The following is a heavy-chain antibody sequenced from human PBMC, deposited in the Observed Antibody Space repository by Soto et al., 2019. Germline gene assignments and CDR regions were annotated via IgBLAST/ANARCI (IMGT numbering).Heavy chain of an antibody. V-gene: IGHV5-51*01. D-gene: IGHD3-10*01. J-gene: IGHJ6*02. CDR1: GYSFISFW. CDR3: ARHYGSGSYFPFYYYGMDV. CDR2: IYPGDSDT. Sequence: GESLKISCKGSGYSFISFWIGWVRKMPGKGLEWMGIIYPGDSDTRYSPSFQGQVTISADKSISTAYLQWSSLNASDTAVYYCARHYGSGSYFPFYYYGMDVWGQGTTVTV.